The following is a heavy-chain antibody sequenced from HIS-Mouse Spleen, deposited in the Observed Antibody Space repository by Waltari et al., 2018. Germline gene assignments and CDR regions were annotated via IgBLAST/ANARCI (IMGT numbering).Heavy chain of an antibody. D-gene: IGHD6-13*01. CDR2: IYYSGST. CDR3: AREIPYSSSWYDWYFDL. CDR1: GGSISSSSYY. J-gene: IGHJ2*01. Sequence: QLQLQESGPGLVKPSETLSLTCTVPGGSISSSSYYRGWIRQPPGKGLEWIGSIYYSGSTYYNPSLKSRVTISVDTSKNQFSLKLSSVTAADTAVYYCAREIPYSSSWYDWYFDLWGRGTLVTVSS. V-gene: IGHV4-39*07.